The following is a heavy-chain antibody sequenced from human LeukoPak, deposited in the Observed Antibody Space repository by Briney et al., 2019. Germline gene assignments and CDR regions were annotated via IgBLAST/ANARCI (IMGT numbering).Heavy chain of an antibody. J-gene: IGHJ4*02. CDR2: ISYDGSNK. V-gene: IGHV3-30-3*01. CDR3: AREMLAWELLGYFDY. D-gene: IGHD1-26*01. CDR1: GFTFSSYA. Sequence: PGRSLRLSCAASGFTFSSYAMHWVRQAPGKGLERVAVISYDGSNKYYADSVKGRFTISRDNSKNTLYLQMNSLRAEDTAVYYCAREMLAWELLGYFDYWGQGTLVTVSS.